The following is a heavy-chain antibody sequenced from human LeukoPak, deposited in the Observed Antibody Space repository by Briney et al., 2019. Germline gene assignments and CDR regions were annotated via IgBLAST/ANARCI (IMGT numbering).Heavy chain of an antibody. CDR3: VAYNWNYPDY. Sequence: GGSLRLPCAASGFSFRRLFMYWATQAPGKGLVWVSRINTDGRDTEYADPVKGRFTISRDNAKNTLYMQMNSLREEDTAVYYCVAYNWNYPDYWGQGTLVTVSS. CDR2: INTDGRDT. V-gene: IGHV3-74*03. J-gene: IGHJ4*02. CDR1: GFSFRRLF. D-gene: IGHD1-7*01.